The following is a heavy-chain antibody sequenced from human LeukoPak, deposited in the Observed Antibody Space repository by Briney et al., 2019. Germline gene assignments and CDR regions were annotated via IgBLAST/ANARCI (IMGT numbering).Heavy chain of an antibody. CDR3: ASPLYDFWSGYQQVYMDV. D-gene: IGHD3-3*01. CDR1: GFAFSSYG. Sequence: PGGSLRLSCAASGFAFSSYGMHWVRQAPGKGLEWVANIKQDGSEKYYVDSVKGRFTISRDNAKNSLYLQMNSLRAEDTAVYYCASPLYDFWSGYQQVYMDVWGKGTTVTVSS. V-gene: IGHV3-7*01. CDR2: IKQDGSEK. J-gene: IGHJ6*03.